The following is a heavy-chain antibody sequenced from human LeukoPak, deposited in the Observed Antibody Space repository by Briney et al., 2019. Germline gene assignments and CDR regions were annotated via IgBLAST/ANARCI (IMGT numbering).Heavy chain of an antibody. V-gene: IGHV4-4*02. Sequence: PGGSLRLSCAASGFTVSSNYMSWVRQAPGKGLEWIGEIFYSGSTNYNPSLKSRVTLSLDKSKNQFSLQLSSVTAADTAVYYCAKSYSNYPPYFDYWGQGTLVTVSS. CDR3: AKSYSNYPPYFDY. D-gene: IGHD4-11*01. CDR2: IFYSGST. CDR1: GFTVSSNY. J-gene: IGHJ4*02.